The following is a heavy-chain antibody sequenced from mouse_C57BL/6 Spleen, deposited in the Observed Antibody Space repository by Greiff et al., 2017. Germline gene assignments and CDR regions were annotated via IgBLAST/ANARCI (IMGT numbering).Heavy chain of an antibody. J-gene: IGHJ3*01. Sequence: VKLQQPGAELVRPGSSVKLSCKASGYTFTSYWMDWVKQRPGQGLEWIGNIYPSDSETHYNQKFKDKATLTVDKSSSTAYMQLSSLTSEDSAVYYCARSGGLRRGFAYWGQGTLVTVSA. CDR2: IYPSDSET. D-gene: IGHD2-4*01. CDR3: ARSGGLRRGFAY. CDR1: GYTFTSYW. V-gene: IGHV1-61*01.